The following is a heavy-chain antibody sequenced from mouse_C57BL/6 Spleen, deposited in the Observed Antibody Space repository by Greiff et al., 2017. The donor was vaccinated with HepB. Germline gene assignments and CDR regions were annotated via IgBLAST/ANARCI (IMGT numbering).Heavy chain of an antibody. J-gene: IGHJ4*01. V-gene: IGHV1-82*01. CDR1: GYAFSSSW. CDR3: ARLPAPGPMDY. D-gene: IGHD3-1*01. CDR2: IYPGDGDT. Sequence: VQLQQSGPELVKPGASVKISCKASGYAFSSSWMNWVKQRPGKGLEWIGRIYPGDGDTNYNGKFKGKATLTADKSSSTAYMQLSSLTSEDSAVYFCARLPAPGPMDYWGQGTSVTVSS.